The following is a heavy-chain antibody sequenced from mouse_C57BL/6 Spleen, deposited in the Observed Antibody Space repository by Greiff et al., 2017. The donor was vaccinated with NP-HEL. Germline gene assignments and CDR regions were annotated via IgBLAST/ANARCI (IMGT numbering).Heavy chain of an antibody. CDR3: ARTITTVYYLDY. CDR2: INPNNGGP. J-gene: IGHJ2*01. Sequence: VQLQQSGPELVKPGASVKIPCKASGYTFTDYNMDWVKQSHGKSLEWIGDINPNNGGPIYNQKFKGKATLTVDKSSSTAYMELRSLTSEDTAVYYCARTITTVYYLDYWGQGTTLTVSS. CDR1: GYTFTDYN. D-gene: IGHD1-1*01. V-gene: IGHV1-18*01.